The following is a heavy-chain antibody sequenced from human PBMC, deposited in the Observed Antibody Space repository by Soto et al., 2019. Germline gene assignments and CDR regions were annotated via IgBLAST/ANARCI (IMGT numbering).Heavy chain of an antibody. V-gene: IGHV1-18*04. Sequence: ASVKVSCKASGYTFTSYGISWVRQAPGQGLEWMGWISAYIGNTNYAQKLQGRVTMTTDTSTSTAYMELRSLRSDDTAVYYCSREAAPNPMYYDGRGYYGGSYCFDYWGQGTLVTVSS. D-gene: IGHD3-22*01. CDR2: ISAYIGNT. CDR3: SREAAPNPMYYDGRGYYGGSYCFDY. CDR1: GYTFTSYG. J-gene: IGHJ4*02.